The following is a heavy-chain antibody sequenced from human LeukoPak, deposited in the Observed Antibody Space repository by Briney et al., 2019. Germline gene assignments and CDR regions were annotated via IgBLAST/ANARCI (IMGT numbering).Heavy chain of an antibody. J-gene: IGHJ5*02. Sequence: SETLSLTCAVYGGSFSGYYWSWIPQPPGKGLEWIGEINHSGSTNYNPSLKSRVTISVDTSKNQFSLKLSSVTAADTAVYYCARGRVEIVVVPAAGWFDPWGQGTLVTVSS. CDR2: INHSGST. V-gene: IGHV4-34*01. CDR3: ARGRVEIVVVPAAGWFDP. D-gene: IGHD2-2*03. CDR1: GGSFSGYY.